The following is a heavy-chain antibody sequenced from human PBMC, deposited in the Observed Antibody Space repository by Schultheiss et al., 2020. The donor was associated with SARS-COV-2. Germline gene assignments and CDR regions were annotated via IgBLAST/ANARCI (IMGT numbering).Heavy chain of an antibody. V-gene: IGHV3-74*01. D-gene: IGHD5-24*01. CDR1: GFTFSSYW. J-gene: IGHJ4*02. CDR3: ARSTDGYMD. Sequence: GESLKISCAASGFTFSSYWMHWVRQTPGMGLVWVSRLNGDGSGTIYADSVKGRFTISRDNAKNMLYLQMHSLRAEDTAVYYCARSTDGYMDWGQGTLVTVSS. CDR2: LNGDGSGT.